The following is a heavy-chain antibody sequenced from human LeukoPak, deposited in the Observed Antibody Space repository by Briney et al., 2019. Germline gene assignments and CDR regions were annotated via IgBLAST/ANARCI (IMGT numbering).Heavy chain of an antibody. CDR3: ATGYSSTWYYFGY. Sequence: SETLSLTCTVSGGSISSYYWSWIRQPPGKGLEWIGYIYHSGSTNYNPSLKSRVTISADTSKDQFSLKLASVTAADTAVYYCATGYSSTWYYFGYWGQGTLVTVSS. CDR1: GGSISSYY. J-gene: IGHJ4*02. V-gene: IGHV4-59*01. CDR2: IYHSGST. D-gene: IGHD6-13*01.